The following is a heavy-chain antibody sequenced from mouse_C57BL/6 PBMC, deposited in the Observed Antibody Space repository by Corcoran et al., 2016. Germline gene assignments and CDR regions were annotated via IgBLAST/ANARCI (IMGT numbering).Heavy chain of an antibody. D-gene: IGHD2-1*01. CDR2: ISYDGSN. CDR3: ARDLYYGNYAWFAY. J-gene: IGHJ3*01. CDR1: GYSITSGYY. V-gene: IGHV3-6*01. Sequence: DVQLQESGPGLVKPSQSLSLTCSVTGYSITSGYYWNWIRQFPGNKLEWMGYISYDGSNNYNPSLKNRISITRDTSKNQFFLKLNSVTTEDTATYYCARDLYYGNYAWFAYWGQGTLVTVSA.